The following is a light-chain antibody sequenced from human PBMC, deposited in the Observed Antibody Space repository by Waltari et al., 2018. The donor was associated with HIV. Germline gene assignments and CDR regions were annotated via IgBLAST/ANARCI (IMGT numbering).Light chain of an antibody. J-gene: IGKJ4*01. CDR3: HQYNKWPRGT. V-gene: IGKV3-15*01. CDR1: QSVGSY. CDR2: GAS. Sequence: VMTQSPATLSVSPWGRATLSCRASQSVGSYLAWYQQKPGQAPRLLIYGASTRATAIPTRFSGSGSGTEFTLTISSLQSEDFAVYYCHQYNKWPRGTFGGGTKVEV.